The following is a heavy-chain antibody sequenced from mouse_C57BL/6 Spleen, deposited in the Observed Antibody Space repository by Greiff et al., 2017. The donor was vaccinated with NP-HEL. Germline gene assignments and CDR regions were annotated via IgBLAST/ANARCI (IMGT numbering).Heavy chain of an antibody. CDR2: LTPNRGST. CDR1: GYTFTSYW. D-gene: IGHD1-1*01. J-gene: IGHJ1*03. CDR3: ARDTTGYFDV. V-gene: IGHV1-64*01. Sequence: QVQLQQPGAELVKPGASVKLSCTASGYTFTSYWMHWVKQRPGPGLEWIGMLTPNRGSTYYNEKFKSKSTLTVDKSSSTAYVQLSSLTSADSAVYYCARDTTGYFDVWGTGTTVTVSS.